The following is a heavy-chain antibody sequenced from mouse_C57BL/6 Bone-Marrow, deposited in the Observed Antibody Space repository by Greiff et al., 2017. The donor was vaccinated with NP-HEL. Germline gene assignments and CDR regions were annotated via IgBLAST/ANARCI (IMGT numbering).Heavy chain of an antibody. CDR3: ARFYDYDGVY. D-gene: IGHD2-4*01. CDR2: IYPRSGNT. CDR1: GYTFTSYG. J-gene: IGHJ2*01. Sequence: VMLVESGAELARPGASVKLSCKASGYTFTSYGISWVKQRTGQGLEWIGEIYPRSGNTYYNEKFKGKATLTADKSSSTAYMELRSLTSEDSAVYFCARFYDYDGVYWGQCTTLTVSS. V-gene: IGHV1-81*01.